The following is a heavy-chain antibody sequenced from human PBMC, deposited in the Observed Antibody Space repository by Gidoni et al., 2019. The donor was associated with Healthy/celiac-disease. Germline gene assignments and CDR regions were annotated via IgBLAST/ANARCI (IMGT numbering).Heavy chain of an antibody. Sequence: QVQLQQWGAGLLKPSETLSLTCAVYGWSFRRYYWSWIRQPPGKGLEWIGEINHSGSTNYNPSLKSRVTISVDTSKNQFSLKLSSVTAADTAVYYCASDHPYCGGDCPLGYWGQGTLVTVSS. D-gene: IGHD2-21*02. CDR1: GWSFRRYY. J-gene: IGHJ4*02. V-gene: IGHV4-34*01. CDR3: ASDHPYCGGDCPLGY. CDR2: INHSGST.